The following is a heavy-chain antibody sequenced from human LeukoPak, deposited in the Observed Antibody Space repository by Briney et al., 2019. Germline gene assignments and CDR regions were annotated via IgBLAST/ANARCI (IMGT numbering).Heavy chain of an antibody. J-gene: IGHJ1*01. V-gene: IGHV4-61*02. CDR1: GGSISSGSYY. Sequence: SETLSLTCTVSGGSISSGSYYWSWIRQPAGKGLEWIGRIYTSGSTNYSPSLKSRVTISVDTSKNQFSLKLSSVTAADTAVYYCARVSYYDSSGYYYGYFQHWGQGTLVTVSS. CDR2: IYTSGST. D-gene: IGHD3-22*01. CDR3: ARVSYYDSSGYYYGYFQH.